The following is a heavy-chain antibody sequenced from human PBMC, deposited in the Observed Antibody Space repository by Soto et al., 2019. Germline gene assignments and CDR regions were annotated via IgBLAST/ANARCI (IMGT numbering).Heavy chain of an antibody. V-gene: IGHV1-69*13. CDR1: GGTFSSYA. Sequence: SVKVSCKASGGTFSSYAISWVRQAPGQGLEWMGGIIPIFDTANYAQKFQGRVTITADESTSTAYMELSSLRSEDTAVYYCARGTDTAMATLNYYYYGIDVWGQGTTVTVSS. CDR2: IIPIFDTA. CDR3: ARGTDTAMATLNYYYYGIDV. J-gene: IGHJ6*02. D-gene: IGHD5-18*01.